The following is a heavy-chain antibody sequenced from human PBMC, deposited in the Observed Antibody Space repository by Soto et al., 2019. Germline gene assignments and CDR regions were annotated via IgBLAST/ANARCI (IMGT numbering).Heavy chain of an antibody. D-gene: IGHD7-27*01. V-gene: IGHV4-31*03. Sequence: TSETLSLTCNVSGGAIDGGGYYLCWIRQHPGKGLEWIGYIYYSGSTYYNPSLKSRVSISIDTSKNQFSLELISVTAADTAEYYCARVGTSYARRGLDVWGQGTTVTVSS. CDR3: ARVGTSYARRGLDV. CDR1: GGAIDGGGYY. CDR2: IYYSGST. J-gene: IGHJ6*02.